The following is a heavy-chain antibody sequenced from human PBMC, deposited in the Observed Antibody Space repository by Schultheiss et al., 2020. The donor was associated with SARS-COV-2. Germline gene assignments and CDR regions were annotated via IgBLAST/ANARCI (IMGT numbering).Heavy chain of an antibody. J-gene: IGHJ6*02. CDR2: ITYDGSNR. Sequence: GGSLRLSCAASGFTFSTYGMYWVRQTPGKGLEWVAVITYDGSNRNYADSVKGRFTISRDNSKNTLYLQMNSLRAEDTAVYYCARATSFWGAHQVYYYYYGMDVWGQGTTVTVSS. CDR1: GFTFSTYG. CDR3: ARATSFWGAHQVYYYYYGMDV. V-gene: IGHV3-33*05. D-gene: IGHD3-16*01.